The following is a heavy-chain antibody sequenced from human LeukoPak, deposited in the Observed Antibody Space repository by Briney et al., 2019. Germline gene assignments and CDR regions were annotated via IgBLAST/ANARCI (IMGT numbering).Heavy chain of an antibody. V-gene: IGHV1-18*01. CDR1: GYTFTSYD. D-gene: IGHD5-24*01. J-gene: IGHJ4*02. Sequence: EASVKVSCKASGYTFTSYDINWVRQAPGQGLEWMGWISAYNGNTNYAQKLQGRVTMTTDTSTSTAYMELRSLRSDDTAVYYCARDVEMATIFADYWGQGTLVTVSS. CDR2: ISAYNGNT. CDR3: ARDVEMATIFADY.